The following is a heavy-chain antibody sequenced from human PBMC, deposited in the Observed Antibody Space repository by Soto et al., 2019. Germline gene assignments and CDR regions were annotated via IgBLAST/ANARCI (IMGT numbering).Heavy chain of an antibody. V-gene: IGHV4-4*02. Sequence: SETLSLTCAVSGGSISSSNWWSWVRQPPGKGLEWIGEIYHSGSTNYNPSLKSRVTISVDKSKNQFSLKLSSVTAADTAVYYCARLYDDYVWGSYRYSPYYFDYWGQGTLVTVSS. CDR2: IYHSGST. D-gene: IGHD3-16*02. CDR1: GGSISSSNW. J-gene: IGHJ4*02. CDR3: ARLYDDYVWGSYRYSPYYFDY.